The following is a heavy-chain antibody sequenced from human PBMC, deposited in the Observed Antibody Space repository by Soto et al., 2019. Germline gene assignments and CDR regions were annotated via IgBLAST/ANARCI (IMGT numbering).Heavy chain of an antibody. CDR2: INSDGSST. D-gene: IGHD6-13*01. V-gene: IGHV3-74*01. J-gene: IGHJ6*02. CDR1: GFTFSSYW. Sequence: GGSLRLSCAASGFTFSSYWMHWVRQAPGKGLVWVSRINSDGSSTSYADSVKGRFTISRDNAKNTLYLQMNSLRAEDTAVYYCARIKQYYYGMDVWGQGTTVTVSS. CDR3: ARIKQYYYGMDV.